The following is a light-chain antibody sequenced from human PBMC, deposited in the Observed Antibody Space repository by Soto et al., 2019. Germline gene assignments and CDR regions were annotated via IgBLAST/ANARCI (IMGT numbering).Light chain of an antibody. V-gene: IGLV2-23*01. J-gene: IGLJ2*01. CDR3: CSYAGSRV. CDR2: EGS. CDR1: SNSFGFFNL. Sequence: QSVLTQPASVSGSPGQSITISCAGTSNSFGFFNLVDCYQKHPGKAPKLIIYEGSKRPSGVSNRFSGTRSVNTASLTISGLQPEDETDYAFCSYAGSRVFGGGTKVTVL.